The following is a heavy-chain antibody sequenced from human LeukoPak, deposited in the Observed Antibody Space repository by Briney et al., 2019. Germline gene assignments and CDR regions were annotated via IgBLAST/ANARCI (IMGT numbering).Heavy chain of an antibody. J-gene: IGHJ6*04. V-gene: IGHV3-23*01. CDR2: ISGSGGST. D-gene: IGHD2-2*01. Sequence: GGSLRLSCAASGLTFSSYAMSWVCQAPGKGLEWVSAISGSGGSTYYADSVKGRFTISRDNAKNTLYLQMNSLRAEDTAVYYCAKGVVPAASTYYYYYYGMDVWGKGTTVTVSS. CDR1: GLTFSSYA. CDR3: AKGVVPAASTYYYYYYGMDV.